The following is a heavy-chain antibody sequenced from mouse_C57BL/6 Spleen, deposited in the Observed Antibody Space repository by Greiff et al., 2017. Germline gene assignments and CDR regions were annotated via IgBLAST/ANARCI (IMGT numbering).Heavy chain of an antibody. V-gene: IGHV1-81*01. CDR1: GYTFTSYG. D-gene: IGHD2-5*01. Sequence: VQLQQSGAELARPGASVKLSCKASGYTFTSYGISWVKQRTGQGLEWIGEIYPRSGNTYYNETFKGKATLTADKSSSTAYMELRSLTSEDSAVYFCARYYSNWYFDVWGTGTTVTVSS. CDR2: IYPRSGNT. J-gene: IGHJ1*03. CDR3: ARYYSNWYFDV.